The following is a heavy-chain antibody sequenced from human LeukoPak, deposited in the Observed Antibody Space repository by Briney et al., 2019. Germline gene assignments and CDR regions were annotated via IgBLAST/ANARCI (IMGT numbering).Heavy chain of an antibody. V-gene: IGHV1-8*03. D-gene: IGHD2-8*02. J-gene: IGHJ4*02. CDR1: GYTFTSYD. CDR2: MNPNSGNI. Sequence: ASVKVSCEASGYTFTSYDINWVRQPTGQVLEWMGWMNPNSGNIGYAQKFQGRVTITRNTSISTAYMELSSLRSEDTAVYYCARGMIFYCDCGGYWGEGTLVTVSS. CDR3: ARGMIFYCDCGGY.